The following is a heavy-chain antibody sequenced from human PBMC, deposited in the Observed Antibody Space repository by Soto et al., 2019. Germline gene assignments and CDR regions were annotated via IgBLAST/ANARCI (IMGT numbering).Heavy chain of an antibody. CDR1: GFTFSNYD. J-gene: IGHJ6*03. D-gene: IGHD3-10*01. CDR2: IWHDESNK. Sequence: QVQLVESGGGVVQPGRSLRLSCAAYGFTFSNYDMYWVRQAPGKGLEWVAVIWHDESNKYYTDSVKGRFTISSDNSKNTLYLRMNSLRAEDTAVYYCARGDLWFGELSGYYMDVWGKGTTVTVSS. V-gene: IGHV3-33*01. CDR3: ARGDLWFGELSGYYMDV.